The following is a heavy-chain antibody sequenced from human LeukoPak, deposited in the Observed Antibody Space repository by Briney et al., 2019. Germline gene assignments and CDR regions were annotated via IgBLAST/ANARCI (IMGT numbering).Heavy chain of an antibody. J-gene: IGHJ4*02. CDR2: ISSDGSSK. Sequence: GGSLRLSCGASGFTFSSYAMHWVRQAPGKGLEWVAVISSDGSSKNYADSMKGQFTISRDNSKNTLFLQMNNLRAEDTAVYYCARDSPRLSGWLGHFDYWGQGTLVTVSS. CDR1: GFTFSSYA. CDR3: ARDSPRLSGWLGHFDY. V-gene: IGHV3-30-3*01. D-gene: IGHD6-19*01.